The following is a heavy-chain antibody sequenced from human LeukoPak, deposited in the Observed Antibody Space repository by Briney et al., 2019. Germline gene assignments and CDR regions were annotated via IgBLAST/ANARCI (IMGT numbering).Heavy chain of an antibody. D-gene: IGHD6-13*01. CDR3: ARVISSSWYHHDH. V-gene: IGHV1-18*01. CDR2: ISTYNANT. Sequence: PGASVKVSCKTSGYTFTTDGISWVRQAPGQGLEWMGWISTYNANTNYAQKFQGRVAMTTDTSTSTAYMELRSLRFDDTAFYYCARVISSSWYHHDHWGQGTLVTVSS. J-gene: IGHJ4*02. CDR1: GYTFTTDG.